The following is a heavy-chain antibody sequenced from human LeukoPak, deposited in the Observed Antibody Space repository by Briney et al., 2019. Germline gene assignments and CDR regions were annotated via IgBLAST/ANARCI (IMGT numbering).Heavy chain of an antibody. D-gene: IGHD3-22*01. CDR2: ISGAGGST. J-gene: IGHJ6*03. V-gene: IGHV3-23*01. CDR3: AKEKPPDSSGYYYYYYMDV. Sequence: QSGGSLRLSCAASGFTFSSYAMSWVRQAPGKGLEWVSAISGAGGSTYYADSVKGRFTISRDNSKNTLYLQMNSLRAEDTAVYYCAKEKPPDSSGYYYYYYMDVWGKGTTVTVSS. CDR1: GFTFSSYA.